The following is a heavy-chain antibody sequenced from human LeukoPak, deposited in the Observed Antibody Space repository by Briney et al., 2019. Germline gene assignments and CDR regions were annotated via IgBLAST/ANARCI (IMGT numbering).Heavy chain of an antibody. CDR1: GFTFSSYN. J-gene: IGHJ4*02. Sequence: GGSLRLSCAASGFTFSSYNMNWVRQAPGKGLEWVSSIGGSGSYIFYADSVKGRFTISRDNAKNSLYLQMNSLRAEDTAVYYCARDLIAVAGTWGQGTLVTVSS. CDR2: IGGSGSYI. CDR3: ARDLIAVAGT. V-gene: IGHV3-21*01. D-gene: IGHD6-19*01.